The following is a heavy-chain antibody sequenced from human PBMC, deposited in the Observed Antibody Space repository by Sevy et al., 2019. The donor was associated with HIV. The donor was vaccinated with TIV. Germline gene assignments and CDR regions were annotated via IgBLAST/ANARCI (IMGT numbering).Heavy chain of an antibody. CDR1: GGSISSGGYY. CDR2: IYYSGST. D-gene: IGHD2-21*02. J-gene: IGHJ3*02. Sequence: SETLSLTCTVSGGSISSGGYYWSWIRQHPGKGLEWIGYIYYSGSTYYNPSLKSRVTISVETSKNQFSLKLSSVTAADTAVYYCARDKERQVTAHAFDIWGQGTMVTVSS. CDR3: ARDKERQVTAHAFDI. V-gene: IGHV4-31*03.